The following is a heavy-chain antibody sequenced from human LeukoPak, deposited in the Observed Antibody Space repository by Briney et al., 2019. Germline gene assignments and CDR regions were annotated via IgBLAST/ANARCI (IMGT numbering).Heavy chain of an antibody. V-gene: IGHV1-46*01. Sequence: ASVKVSCKASGYTFTSYYMHWVRQAPGQGLGWMGIINPSGGSTSYAQKFQGRVTMTRDMSTSTVYMELSSLRSEDTAVYYCARGTRFWSGYSLFDYWGQGTLVTVSS. CDR2: INPSGGST. J-gene: IGHJ4*02. CDR1: GYTFTSYY. D-gene: IGHD3-3*01. CDR3: ARGTRFWSGYSLFDY.